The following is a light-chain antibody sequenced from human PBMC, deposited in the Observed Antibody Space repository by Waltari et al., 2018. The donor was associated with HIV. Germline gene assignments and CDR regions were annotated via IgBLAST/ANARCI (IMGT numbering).Light chain of an antibody. CDR2: QDS. J-gene: IGLJ2*01. V-gene: IGLV3-1*01. CDR3: QAWDSSNVV. CDR1: KLGDKS. Sequence: SYELTQPPSVSVSPGQTASITRSGDKLGDKSACWYQQKPGQSPVLVIYQDSKRPSGIPERFSGSNSGNTATLTISGTQAMDEADYYCQAWDSSNVVFGGGTKLTVL.